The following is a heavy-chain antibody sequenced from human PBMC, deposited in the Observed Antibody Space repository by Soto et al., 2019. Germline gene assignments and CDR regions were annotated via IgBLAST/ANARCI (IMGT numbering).Heavy chain of an antibody. V-gene: IGHV1-69*01. CDR3: ARGDCSSTSCRPYYFDY. CDR2: IIPIFGTA. Sequence: QVQLVQSGAEVKKPGSSVKVSCKAYGGTFSSYAISWVRQAPGQGLEWMGGIIPIFGTANYAQKFQGRVTITADESTSTAYMELSSLRSEDTAVYYCARGDCSSTSCRPYYFDYWGQGTLVTVSS. CDR1: GGTFSSYA. D-gene: IGHD2-2*01. J-gene: IGHJ4*02.